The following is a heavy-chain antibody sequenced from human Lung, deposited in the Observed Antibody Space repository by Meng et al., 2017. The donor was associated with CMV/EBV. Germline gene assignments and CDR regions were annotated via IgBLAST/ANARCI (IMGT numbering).Heavy chain of an antibody. V-gene: IGHV4-4*02. Sequence: SSSLGAWISTVTGKGLEWIGEVYHSGSTNCNPSLKSRVTISVDKFKNQFSLKLGSVTAADTAVYYCARIERRRILKYCGSDCSTTDYWGQGTLVTVSS. CDR2: VYHSGST. CDR1: SSSL. D-gene: IGHD2-21*02. CDR3: ARIERRRILKYCGSDCSTTDY. J-gene: IGHJ4*02.